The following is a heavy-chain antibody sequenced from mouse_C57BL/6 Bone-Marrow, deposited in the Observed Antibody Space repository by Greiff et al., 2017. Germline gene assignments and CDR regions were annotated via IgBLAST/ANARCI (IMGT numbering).Heavy chain of an antibody. CDR2: FYPRSGNT. CDR1: AYTFTSYG. CDR3: ARERWLLNY. V-gene: IGHV1-81*01. J-gene: IGHJ2*01. D-gene: IGHD2-3*01. Sequence: QVQLQHSGAELARLGASVKLSCKPSAYTFTSYGISWVKQRTGKGLEWIGEFYPRSGNTYSIEKFKGKATLTADKSSSTAYMELRSLTSEDSAVYFCARERWLLNYWGQGTTLTVSS.